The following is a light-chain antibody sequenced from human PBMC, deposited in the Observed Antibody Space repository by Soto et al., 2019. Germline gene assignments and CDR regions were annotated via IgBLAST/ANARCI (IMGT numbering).Light chain of an antibody. CDR1: ASDVGGYNY. J-gene: IGLJ1*01. V-gene: IGLV2-14*01. CDR2: AVS. Sequence: QSALTQPASVSGSPGQSITISCTGTASDVGGYNYVSWYQQHPGKAPKLMIYAVSNRPSGISSRFSGSKSGNTASLTISGLQSEDEADYFCCSYTSRTTYVFGTGTKLTVL. CDR3: CSYTSRTTYV.